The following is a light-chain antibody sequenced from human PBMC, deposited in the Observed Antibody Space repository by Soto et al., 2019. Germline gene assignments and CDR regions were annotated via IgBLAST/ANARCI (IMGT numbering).Light chain of an antibody. V-gene: IGKV1-39*01. CDR2: AAS. J-gene: IGKJ1*01. CDR3: QQSYSTSWT. Sequence: DIQMTQSPSSLSASVGDRVIITCRASQSISSYLNWYQQKPGKAPNLLIYAASSLQSGVPSRFSGSGSGTDFTLTISSLQPEDFATDYCQQSYSTSWTFGQGTKVEIK. CDR1: QSISSY.